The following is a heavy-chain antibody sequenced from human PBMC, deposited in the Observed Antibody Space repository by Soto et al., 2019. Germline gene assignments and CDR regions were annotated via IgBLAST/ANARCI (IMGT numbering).Heavy chain of an antibody. V-gene: IGHV1-2*04. CDR3: ARVATVTTHGAFDI. CDR2: INPNSGGT. CDR1: GYTFTGYY. D-gene: IGHD4-17*01. Sequence: ASVKVSCKASGYTFTGYYMHWVRQAPGQGLEWMGWINPNSGGTNYAQKFQGWVTMTRDTSISTAYMELSRLRSDDTAVYYCARVATVTTHGAFDIWGQGTMVTVSS. J-gene: IGHJ3*02.